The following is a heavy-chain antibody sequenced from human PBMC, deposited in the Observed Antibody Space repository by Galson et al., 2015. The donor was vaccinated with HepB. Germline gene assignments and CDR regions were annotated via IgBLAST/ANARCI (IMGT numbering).Heavy chain of an antibody. CDR1: GFTFSNAW. D-gene: IGHD3-10*01. J-gene: IGHJ6*02. CDR2: IKSKTDGGTT. V-gene: IGHV3-15*07. Sequence: SLRLSCAASGFTFSNAWMNWVRQAPGKGLEWVGRIKSKTDGGTTDYAAPVKGRFTISRDDSKNTLYLQMNSLKTEDTAVYYCTTVSLWFGDDLVDVWGQGTTVTVSS. CDR3: TTVSLWFGDDLVDV.